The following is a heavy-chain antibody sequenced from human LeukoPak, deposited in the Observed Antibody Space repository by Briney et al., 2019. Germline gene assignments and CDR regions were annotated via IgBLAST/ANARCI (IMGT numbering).Heavy chain of an antibody. CDR1: GFTFNNCL. CDR2: LFTGGART. CDR3: AKECDYSPGHKSDL. Sequence: GGSLRLSCAASGFTFNNCLMSWVRQAPGKGLEWVSVLFTGGARTLYADSVKGRFTISGDTSKTTLYLQMNGLRAEDTAVYYCAKECDYSPGHKSDLWGQGTLVTVSS. D-gene: IGHD3-10*01. J-gene: IGHJ5*02. V-gene: IGHV3-23*01.